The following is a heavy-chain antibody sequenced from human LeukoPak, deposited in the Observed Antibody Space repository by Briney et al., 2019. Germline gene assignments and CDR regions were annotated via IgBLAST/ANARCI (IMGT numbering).Heavy chain of an antibody. D-gene: IGHD3-22*01. CDR2: MNPNSGGT. CDR3: ARTKAGITMIVVEDTWFDP. J-gene: IGHJ5*02. CDR1: GYTFTGYY. Sequence: ASVKVSCKAAGYTFTGYYMHWVRQAPGQGLEWMGWMNPNSGGTNYAQKFQGRVTMTRDTSISTAYMELSRLRSDDTAVYYCARTKAGITMIVVEDTWFDPWGQGTLVTVSS. V-gene: IGHV1-2*02.